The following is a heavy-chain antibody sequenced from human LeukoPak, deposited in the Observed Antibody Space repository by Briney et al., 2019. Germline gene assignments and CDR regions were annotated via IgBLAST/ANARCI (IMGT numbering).Heavy chain of an antibody. D-gene: IGHD3-16*01. CDR1: GFTFSSYA. V-gene: IGHV3-30*02. CDR3: ASSLDPRGDY. CDR2: IRYDGSNK. J-gene: IGHJ4*02. Sequence: GGSLRLSCAASGFTFSSYAMSWVRQAPGKGLEWVAFIRYDGSNKYYADSVKGRFTISRDNSKNTLYLQMNSLRAEDTAVYYCASSLDPRGDYWGQGTLVTVSS.